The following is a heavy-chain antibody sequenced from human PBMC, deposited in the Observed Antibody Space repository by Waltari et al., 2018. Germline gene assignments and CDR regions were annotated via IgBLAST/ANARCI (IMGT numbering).Heavy chain of an antibody. CDR1: GGTFTTYT. D-gene: IGHD3-22*01. V-gene: IGHV1-69*08. CDR3: AREMEEQYYYDSGAYPRHAFDI. J-gene: IGHJ3*02. Sequence: QVQLVQSGAEVKKPGSSVRVSYKPSGGTFTTYTITWVRQAPGQGLEWMGRILTLLGTRNLAQKCQGRVTLTADKSTSTVYMELSGLRSEDTAVYYCAREMEEQYYYDSGAYPRHAFDIWGQGTRVTVSS. CDR2: ILTLLGTR.